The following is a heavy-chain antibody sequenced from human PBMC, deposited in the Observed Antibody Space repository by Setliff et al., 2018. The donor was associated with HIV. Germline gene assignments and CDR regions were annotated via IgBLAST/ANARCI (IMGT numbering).Heavy chain of an antibody. CDR3: ARQGSWLDS. Sequence: LSLTCSVSGGSISTGGYYWSWIRQSPGKGLEWIGEINHSGSTNYNPSLKSRVTISVDTSKNQFSLRLNSVTAADTAVYYCARQGSWLDSWGQGTLVTVSS. CDR1: GGSISTGGYY. CDR2: INHSGST. J-gene: IGHJ5*01. V-gene: IGHV4-61*08. D-gene: IGHD2-15*01.